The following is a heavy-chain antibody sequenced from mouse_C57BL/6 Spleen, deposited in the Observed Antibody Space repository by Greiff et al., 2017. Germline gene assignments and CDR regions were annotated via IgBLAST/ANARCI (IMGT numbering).Heavy chain of an antibody. J-gene: IGHJ3*01. CDR1: GFTFSSYA. Sequence: EVQGVESGGGLVKPGGSLKLSCAASGFTFSSYAMSWVRQTPEKRLEWVATISDGGSYTYYPDNVKGRVTISRDNAKHNLYLRMRHLKSEDTAMYYCAQAIDSSGYFAYWGQGTLVTVSA. D-gene: IGHD3-2*02. V-gene: IGHV5-4*01. CDR3: AQAIDSSGYFAY. CDR2: ISDGGSYT.